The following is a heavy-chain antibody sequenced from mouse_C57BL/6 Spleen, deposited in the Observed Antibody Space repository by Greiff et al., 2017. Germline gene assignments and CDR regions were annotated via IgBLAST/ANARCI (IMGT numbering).Heavy chain of an antibody. CDR2: IDPENGDT. D-gene: IGHD2-3*01. Sequence: VQLQQSGAELVRPGASVKLSCTASGFNIKDDYMHWVKQRPEQGLEWIGWIDPENGDTEYASKFQGKATITADTSSNTAYLQLSSLTSEDTAVYYCTTKGWGPYWGQGTLVTVSA. J-gene: IGHJ3*01. V-gene: IGHV14-4*01. CDR1: GFNIKDDY. CDR3: TTKGWGPY.